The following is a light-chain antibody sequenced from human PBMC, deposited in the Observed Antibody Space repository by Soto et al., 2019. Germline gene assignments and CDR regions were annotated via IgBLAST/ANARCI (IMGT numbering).Light chain of an antibody. CDR1: QSVSSSY. CDR2: GAS. V-gene: IGKV3-20*01. Sequence: EIVLTQSPGTLSLSPGERATLSCRASQSVSSSYLAWYQQKPGQAPRLLIYGASSRATGIPDRFSGSGSGTDFTLTISRLEPEDFAVYYCQQCGSSPRTFGQGDQGGYQ. CDR3: QQCGSSPRT. J-gene: IGKJ1*01.